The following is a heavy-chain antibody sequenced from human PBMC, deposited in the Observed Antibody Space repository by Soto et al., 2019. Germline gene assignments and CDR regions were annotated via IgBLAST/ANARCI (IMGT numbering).Heavy chain of an antibody. CDR3: ARDCGGHSGWSDY. J-gene: IGHJ4*02. Sequence: QVQLVQSGAEVKKPGSSVKFSCKASGGTFSSYSINWVRQAPGQGLDWMGEIIPIFGTANYAQKFQGRVTITADESNSTVNMCLSSVGPEDTAVYYGARDCGGHSGWSDYWGQGTLFTVSS. CDR2: IIPIFGTA. D-gene: IGHD2-15*01. CDR1: GGTFSSYS. V-gene: IGHV1-69*01.